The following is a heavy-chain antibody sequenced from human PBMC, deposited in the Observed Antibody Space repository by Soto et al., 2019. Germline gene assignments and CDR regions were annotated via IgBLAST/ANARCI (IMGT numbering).Heavy chain of an antibody. J-gene: IGHJ4*02. Sequence: GGSLRLSCAASGFTFSSYAMSWVRQAPGKGLEWVSAISGSGGSTYYADSVKGRFTISRDNSKNTLYLQMNSLRAEDTAVYYCANAVGSVVEWDYYFDYWGQGTLVTVSS. CDR2: ISGSGGST. CDR3: ANAVGSVVEWDYYFDY. D-gene: IGHD1-26*01. CDR1: GFTFSSYA. V-gene: IGHV3-23*01.